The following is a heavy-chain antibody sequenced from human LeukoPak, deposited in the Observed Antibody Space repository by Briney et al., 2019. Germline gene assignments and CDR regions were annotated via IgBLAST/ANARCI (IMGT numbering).Heavy chain of an antibody. D-gene: IGHD6-19*01. J-gene: IGHJ1*01. CDR2: INGAGSST. Sequence: GGSLRLSCAASGFTFSSHWMHWVRQAPGKGLVWVSRINGAGSSTSYADSVKGRFTVSRDNAKNTLKLQMNSLRAEDTAVYYCARDLFFSDAGYSSGWRAEYFHHWGQGTLVTVSS. V-gene: IGHV3-74*01. CDR3: ARDLFFSDAGYSSGWRAEYFHH. CDR1: GFTFSSHW.